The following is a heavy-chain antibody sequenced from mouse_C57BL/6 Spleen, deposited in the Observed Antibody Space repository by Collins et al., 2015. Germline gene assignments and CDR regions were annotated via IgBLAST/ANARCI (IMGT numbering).Heavy chain of an antibody. CDR3: VRQTGTGTPYYYAMDY. CDR2: IRSKSNNYAT. CDR1: GFTFNTYA. J-gene: IGHJ4*01. D-gene: IGHD4-1*01. Sequence: EVQLVESGGGLVQPKGSLKLSCAASGFTFNTYAMNWVRQAPGKGLEWVARIRSKSNNYATYYADSVKDRFTISRDDSQSMLYLQMNNLKTEDTAMYYCVRQTGTGTPYYYAMDYWGQGTSVTVSS. V-gene: IGHV10-1*02.